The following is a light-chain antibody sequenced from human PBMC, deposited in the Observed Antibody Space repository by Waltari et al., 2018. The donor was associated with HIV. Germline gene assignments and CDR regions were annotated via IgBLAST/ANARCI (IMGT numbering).Light chain of an antibody. V-gene: IGLV1-47*01. CDR1: SSNIGRNS. CDR3: AAWNDRLSGYV. J-gene: IGLJ1*01. Sequence: QSVLTQPPSASGTPGQRVTISCSGSSSNIGRNSVYWYPQLPGTAPKLLIYTNNQRPSGVPDRFSGSKSGTSASLAISGLRSEDEADYYCAAWNDRLSGYVFGTGTKVTV. CDR2: TNN.